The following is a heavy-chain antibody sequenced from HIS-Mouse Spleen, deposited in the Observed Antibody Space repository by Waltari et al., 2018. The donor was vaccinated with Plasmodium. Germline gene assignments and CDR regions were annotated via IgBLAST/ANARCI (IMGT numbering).Heavy chain of an antibody. CDR3: AKGSFIGSGYDPWAFDI. Sequence: QVQLVESGGGVVPPGRSLRLPCAASGFPFRRYGMPWVRQAPGKGLEWVAVISYDGSNKYYADSVKGRFTISRDNSKNTLYLQMNSLRAEDTAVYYCAKGSFIGSGYDPWAFDIWGQGTMVTVSS. D-gene: IGHD5-12*01. CDR1: GFPFRRYG. CDR2: ISYDGSNK. V-gene: IGHV3-30*18. J-gene: IGHJ3*02.